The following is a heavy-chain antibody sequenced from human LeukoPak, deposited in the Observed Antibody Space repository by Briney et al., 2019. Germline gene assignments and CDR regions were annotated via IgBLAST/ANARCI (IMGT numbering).Heavy chain of an antibody. CDR3: ARAQEDGYNVDY. CDR1: GGTFSSYA. CDR2: IIPILGIA. D-gene: IGHD5-24*01. J-gene: IGHJ4*02. Sequence: SVKVSCKASGGTFSSYAISWVRQAPGQGLEWMGRIIPILGIANYAQKFQGRVTITADKSTSTAYMELSSLRSEDTAVYYCARAQEDGYNVDYWGQGTLVTVSS. V-gene: IGHV1-69*04.